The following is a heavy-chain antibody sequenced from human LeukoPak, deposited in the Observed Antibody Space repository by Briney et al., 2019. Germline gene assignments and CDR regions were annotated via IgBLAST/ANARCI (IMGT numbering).Heavy chain of an antibody. V-gene: IGHV1-2*02. J-gene: IGHJ4*02. Sequence: GASVKVSCKASGYTFTGYYMHWVRQAPGQGLERMGWINPNSGGTNYAQKFQGRVTMTRDTSISTAYMELSRLRSDDTAVYYCAREDYGGNSKGDYWGQGTLVTVSS. CDR2: INPNSGGT. CDR1: GYTFTGYY. CDR3: AREDYGGNSKGDY. D-gene: IGHD4-17*01.